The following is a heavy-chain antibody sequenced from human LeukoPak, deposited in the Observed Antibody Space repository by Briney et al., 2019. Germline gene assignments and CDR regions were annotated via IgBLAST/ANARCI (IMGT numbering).Heavy chain of an antibody. Sequence: PSETLSLTCTVSGGSISSYYWSWIRQPPGKGLEWIGYIYYSGSTNYNPSLKSRVTISVDTSKNQFSLKLSSVTAADTAVYYCARSGTMVRGVPSEIPYYYYYGMDVWGQGTTVTVSS. D-gene: IGHD3-10*01. CDR2: IYYSGST. CDR3: ARSGTMVRGVPSEIPYYYYYGMDV. CDR1: GGSISSYY. V-gene: IGHV4-59*01. J-gene: IGHJ6*02.